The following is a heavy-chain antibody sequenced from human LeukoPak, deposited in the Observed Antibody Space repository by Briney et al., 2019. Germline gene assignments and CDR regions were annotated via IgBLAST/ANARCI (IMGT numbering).Heavy chain of an antibody. CDR2: IRNDGSNT. CDR1: GFSFSSYG. J-gene: IGHJ4*02. CDR3: AKGTMVRGFDY. D-gene: IGHD3-10*01. V-gene: IGHV3-30*02. Sequence: GGSLRLSCAASGFSFSSYGMHWLRQAPGKGLEWVAFIRNDGSNTYYADSVKGRFTISRDNSKNTLYLLMNSLRADDTAVYYCAKGTMVRGFDYWGQGTLVTVSS.